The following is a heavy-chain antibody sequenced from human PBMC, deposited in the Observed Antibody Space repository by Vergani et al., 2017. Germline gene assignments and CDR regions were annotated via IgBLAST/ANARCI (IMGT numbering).Heavy chain of an antibody. J-gene: IGHJ6*02. CDR3: ARVGSSWYNGDYYYGMDV. D-gene: IGHD6-13*01. CDR2: ISAYNGNT. Sequence: QVQLVQSGAEVKKPGASVKVSCKASGYIFTSYGISWVRQAPGQGLEWMGWISAYNGNTNYAQKLQGRVTMTTDTSTSTAYMELRGLRSDDTAVCYCARVGSSWYNGDYYYGMDVWGQGTTVTVSS. CDR1: GYIFTSYG. V-gene: IGHV1-18*01.